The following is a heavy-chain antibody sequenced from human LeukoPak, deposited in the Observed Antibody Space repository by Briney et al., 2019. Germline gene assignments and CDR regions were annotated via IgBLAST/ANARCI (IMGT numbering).Heavy chain of an antibody. D-gene: IGHD3-22*01. CDR1: GGTFSSYA. J-gene: IGHJ4*02. CDR2: IIPIFGTA. CDR3: ARENYYDSSGYYYVDDY. Sequence: SVKVSCKASGGTFSSYAISWVRQAPGQGLEWMGRIIPIFGTANYAQKFQGRVTITTDESTSTAYMELSGLRSEDTAVYYCARENYYDSSGYYYVDDYWGQGTLVTVSS. V-gene: IGHV1-69*05.